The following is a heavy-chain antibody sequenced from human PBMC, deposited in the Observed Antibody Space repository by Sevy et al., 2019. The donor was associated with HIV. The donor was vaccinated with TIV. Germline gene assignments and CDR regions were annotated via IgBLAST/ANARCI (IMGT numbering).Heavy chain of an antibody. D-gene: IGHD6-6*01. CDR2: INPRDSDT. CDR3: AGKRGRSADY. V-gene: IGHV5-51*01. CDR1: GYNITSYW. J-gene: IGHJ4*02. Sequence: GESLKISCKGSGYNITSYWIGWVRQMPGKGLEWMGIINPRDSDTRYIPSFQGQVTISVDKSINTAYLQWSSLKASDNGMYVCAGKRGRSADYWGQGTLVTVSS.